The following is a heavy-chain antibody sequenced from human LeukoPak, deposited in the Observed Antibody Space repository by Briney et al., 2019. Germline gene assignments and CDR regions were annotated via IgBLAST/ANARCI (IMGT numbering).Heavy chain of an antibody. CDR3: ARATKDYYGSGDFDY. CDR2: INPNSGGT. J-gene: IGHJ4*02. CDR1: GYTFTSYG. D-gene: IGHD3-10*01. V-gene: IGHV1-2*04. Sequence: EASVKVSCKASGYTFTSYGISWVRQAPGQGLEWMGWINPNSGGTNYAQKFQGWVTMTRDTSISTAYMELSRLRSDDTAVYYCARATKDYYGSGDFDYWGQGTLVTVSS.